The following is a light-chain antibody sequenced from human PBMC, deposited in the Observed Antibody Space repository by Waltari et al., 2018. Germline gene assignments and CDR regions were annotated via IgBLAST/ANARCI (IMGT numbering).Light chain of an antibody. V-gene: IGKV1-5*03. CDR2: KAS. CDR3: HQYNSA. J-gene: IGKJ1*01. Sequence: DIQMTQSPSTVSASVGDRVTIICRASQSINSWLAWYQQKPGKAPKLLLYKASTLESGVPSRFSGSGSGTEFTLTISSLQPDDFATYYCHQYNSAFGQGTKVEVK. CDR1: QSINSW.